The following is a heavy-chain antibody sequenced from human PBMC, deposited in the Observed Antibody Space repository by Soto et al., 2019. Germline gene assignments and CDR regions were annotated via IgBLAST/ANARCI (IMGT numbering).Heavy chain of an antibody. V-gene: IGHV4-31*03. CDR2: IYYSGST. CDR1: GGSISSGGYY. Sequence: SETLSLTCTVSGGSISSGGYYWSWIRQHPGKGLEWIGYIYYSGSTYYNPSLKSRVTISVDTSKNQFSLKLSSATAADTAVYYCASGAPTIWGFDPWGQGTLVTVSS. CDR3: ASGAPTIWGFDP. J-gene: IGHJ5*02. D-gene: IGHD7-27*01.